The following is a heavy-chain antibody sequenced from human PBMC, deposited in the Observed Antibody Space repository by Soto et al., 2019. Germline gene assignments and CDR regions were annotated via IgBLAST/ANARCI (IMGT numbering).Heavy chain of an antibody. V-gene: IGHV1-69*13. Sequence: GASVKASCKASRGTFSSYAMSWGRQAPGQGLEWMGGIIPIFGTANYAQKFQGRVTITADESTSTAYMELSSLRSEDTAVYYCARFMGATFDNFDYWGQGTLVTVSS. J-gene: IGHJ4*02. CDR2: IIPIFGTA. CDR3: ARFMGATFDNFDY. D-gene: IGHD1-26*01. CDR1: RGTFSSYA.